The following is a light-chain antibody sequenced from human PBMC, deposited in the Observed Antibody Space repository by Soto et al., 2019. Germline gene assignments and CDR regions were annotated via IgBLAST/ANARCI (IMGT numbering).Light chain of an antibody. CDR2: GNS. J-gene: IGLJ2*01. V-gene: IGLV1-40*01. CDR1: SSNIGAGYD. CDR3: QSYDSSLNGVV. Sequence: QSVLTQPPSVSGAPGQRVTISCTGSSSNIGAGYDVHWYQQLPGTAPKVLIYGNSNRPSGVPDRFSGSKSGTSASLAITGLQAEEEDDYYCQSYDSSLNGVVFGGGTQLTVL.